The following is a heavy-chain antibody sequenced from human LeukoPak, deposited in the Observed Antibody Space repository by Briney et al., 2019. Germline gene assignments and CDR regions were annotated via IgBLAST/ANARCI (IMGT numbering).Heavy chain of an antibody. D-gene: IGHD3-10*01. Sequence: ASVKVSSKASGYMFTRNYMHWVRQAPGQGLEWMGIINPRGGSISYAQKFQGRVTMTRDTSTSTVYMELSSLRFEDTAVYYCARDLGEYWGFDYWGQGTLVTVSS. V-gene: IGHV1-46*01. CDR2: INPRGGSI. CDR3: ARDLGEYWGFDY. J-gene: IGHJ4*02. CDR1: GYMFTRNY.